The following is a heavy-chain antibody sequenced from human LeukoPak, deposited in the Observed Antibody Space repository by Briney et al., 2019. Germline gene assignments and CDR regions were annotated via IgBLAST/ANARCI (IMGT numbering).Heavy chain of an antibody. CDR1: GEPFSGHY. D-gene: IGHD3-10*01. Sequence: PSETLSLTCAVYGEPFSGHYWTWIRQPPGRGLEWIGEINHSGSTTSNPSLNNRLTISVDTSKNQFSLKLTSVTAADTAVYYCARPRYGSGSLDSWGQGTLVTVSS. V-gene: IGHV4-34*01. CDR2: INHSGST. CDR3: ARPRYGSGSLDS. J-gene: IGHJ4*02.